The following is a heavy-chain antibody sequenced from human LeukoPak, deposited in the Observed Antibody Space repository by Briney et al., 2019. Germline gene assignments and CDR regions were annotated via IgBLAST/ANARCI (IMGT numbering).Heavy chain of an antibody. Sequence: GGSLRLSCAASGFTFSSYWMSWVRQAPGKGLEWVANIKQDGSEKYYVDSVKGRFTISRDNAKNSLYLQMNSLRAEDTAVYYCARLGLWEPNYYMDVWGKGTTVTISS. CDR3: ARLGLWEPNYYMDV. V-gene: IGHV3-7*01. J-gene: IGHJ6*03. D-gene: IGHD1-26*01. CDR2: IKQDGSEK. CDR1: GFTFSSYW.